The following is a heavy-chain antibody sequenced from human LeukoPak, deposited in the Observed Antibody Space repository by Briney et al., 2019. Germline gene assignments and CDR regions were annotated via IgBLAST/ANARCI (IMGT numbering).Heavy chain of an antibody. CDR2: INWNVGST. D-gene: IGHD1-26*01. V-gene: IGHV3-20*04. CDR3: ASGGIYYGAAFDF. J-gene: IGHJ4*02. CDR1: GFTFDDYG. Sequence: GGSLRLSCAASGFTFDDYGMSWVRQAPGKWLEWVSGINWNVGSTGYADSVKGRFTISRDNAKNSLYLQMNSLRAEDTALYYCASGGIYYGAAFDFWGQGTLVTVSS.